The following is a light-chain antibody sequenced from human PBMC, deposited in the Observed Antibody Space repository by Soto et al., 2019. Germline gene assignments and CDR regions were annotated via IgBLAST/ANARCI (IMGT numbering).Light chain of an antibody. CDR2: EVS. J-gene: IGLJ2*01. CDR1: SSDVGAYNS. CDR3: SSYAGATNLV. V-gene: IGLV2-8*01. Sequence: QSALTQPPSASGSPGQSVTISCTGTSSDVGAYNSVPWYQHYPGKAPKLLIYEVSKRPSGVPDRFSGSKSGNTASLTVSGLQAEDEADYYCSSYAGATNLVFGGGTKLTVL.